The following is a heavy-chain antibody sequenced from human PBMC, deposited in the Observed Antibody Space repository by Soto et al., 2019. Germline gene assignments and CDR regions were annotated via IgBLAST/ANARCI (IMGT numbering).Heavy chain of an antibody. J-gene: IGHJ6*02. D-gene: IGHD3-10*01. CDR1: GFTFSSYA. CDR2: ISGSGGST. Sequence: EVQLLESGGGLVQPGGSLRLSCAASGFTFSSYAMSWVRQAPGKGLEWVSAISGSGGSTYYADSVKGRFTISRDNSKNTLYLQMNSLRAEYTAVYYWAKGSAMVRGVIYYSGMDVWGQGTTVTVSS. V-gene: IGHV3-23*01. CDR3: AKGSAMVRGVIYYSGMDV.